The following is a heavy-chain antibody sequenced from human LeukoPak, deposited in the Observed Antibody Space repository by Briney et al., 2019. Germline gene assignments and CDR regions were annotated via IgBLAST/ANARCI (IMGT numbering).Heavy chain of an antibody. CDR2: IYYSGTT. Sequence: SETLSLTCTVSGGSISYYYWSWIRQPPGKGLEWVGYIYYSGTTYYNPSLTGRVTISVDTSKNQFSLNLTSVTTADTAVYYCARVSCSSTSCPRRDALDVWGQGTMVTASS. CDR1: GGSISYYY. CDR3: ARVSCSSTSCPRRDALDV. D-gene: IGHD2-2*01. J-gene: IGHJ3*01. V-gene: IGHV4-59*01.